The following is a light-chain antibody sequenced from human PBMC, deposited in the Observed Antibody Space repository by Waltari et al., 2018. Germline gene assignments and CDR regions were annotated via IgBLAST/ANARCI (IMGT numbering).Light chain of an antibody. V-gene: IGKV3-15*01. CDR2: GAS. CDR3: QQYHKWPFT. J-gene: IGKJ4*01. Sequence: EIVMTQSPDTLSVSQGAGATLSCRASKSVSSNLAWYKHKPGQAPRLLINGASTRATGIPGRFSGSGSGTEFSLTIISLQPEYFAVDYCQQYHKWPFTFGGGTKVEIK. CDR1: KSVSSN.